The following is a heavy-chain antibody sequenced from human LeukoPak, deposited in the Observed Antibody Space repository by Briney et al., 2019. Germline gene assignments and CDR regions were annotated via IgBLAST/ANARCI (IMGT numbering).Heavy chain of an antibody. CDR1: GGSLSTHH. D-gene: IGHD5-12*01. CDR3: ARDSGGPYGGYVNYFDY. V-gene: IGHV4-59*11. Sequence: PSETLSLTCVVSGGSLSTHHWSWIRQSPGRGLEWIGYISDSGSTNYNPSLKSRVTISVDTSKNQFSLKLSSVTAADTAVYYCARDSGGPYGGYVNYFDYWGQGTLVTVSS. J-gene: IGHJ4*02. CDR2: ISDSGST.